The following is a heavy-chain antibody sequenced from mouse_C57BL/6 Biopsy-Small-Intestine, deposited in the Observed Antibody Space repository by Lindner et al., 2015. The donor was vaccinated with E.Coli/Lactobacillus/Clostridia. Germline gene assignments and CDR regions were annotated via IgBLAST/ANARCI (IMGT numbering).Heavy chain of an antibody. J-gene: IGHJ2*01. CDR1: GFNIKDYY. CDR2: IDPGDGES. CDR3: AGEFITTIGYYFDY. V-gene: IGHV14-2*01. D-gene: IGHD1-1*01. Sequence: VQLQESGADLVKPGASVKLSCTASGFNIKDYYIHWVKQKTDQGLEWIGRIDPGDGESKYAPKFQDKATITADTSSNTAYLQLRSLTSEDTAVYYCAGEFITTIGYYFDYWGHGTTLTVSS.